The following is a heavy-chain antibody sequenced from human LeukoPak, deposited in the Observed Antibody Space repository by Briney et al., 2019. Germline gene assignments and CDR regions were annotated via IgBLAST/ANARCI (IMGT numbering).Heavy chain of an antibody. V-gene: IGHV1-69*01. CDR1: GGTFSSYA. CDR3: ARENIAATPYYYYYGMDV. D-gene: IGHD6-6*01. J-gene: IGHJ6*02. CDR2: IIPIFGTA. Sequence: ASVKVSCKASGGTFSSYAISWVRQAPGQGLEWMGGIIPIFGTANYAQKFQGRVTITADESTSTAYMELSSLRSEDTAVHYCARENIAATPYYYYYGMDVWGQGTTVTVSS.